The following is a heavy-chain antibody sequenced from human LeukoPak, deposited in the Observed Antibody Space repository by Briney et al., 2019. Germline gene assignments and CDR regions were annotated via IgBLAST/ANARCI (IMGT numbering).Heavy chain of an antibody. CDR3: ARGGSGSYYYAQLDY. CDR2: IYYSGST. Sequence: SETLSLTCTVSGGSISTYYWTWIRQPPGKGLEWIGYIYYSGSTNYNPSLKSRVTISVDTSKNQFSLRLTSVTAADTAVYYCARGGSGSYYYAQLDYWGQGTLVTVSS. V-gene: IGHV4-59*01. J-gene: IGHJ4*02. CDR1: GGSISTYY. D-gene: IGHD3-10*01.